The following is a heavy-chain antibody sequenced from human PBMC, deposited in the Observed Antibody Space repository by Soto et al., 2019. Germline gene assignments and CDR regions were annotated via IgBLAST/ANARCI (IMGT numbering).Heavy chain of an antibody. V-gene: IGHV3-48*03. D-gene: IGHD1-1*01. CDR3: ARDHEGPEVVQLGWDY. Sequence: EVQLVESGGGLVQPGGSLRLSCAASGFTFSYYEMNWVRQAPGKGLEWVSYISSGGNTIYYADSVKGRFTVSRDDAKNSLYVQMDNLSAEDTAVYYCARDHEGPEVVQLGWDYWGQGTLVTVS. J-gene: IGHJ4*02. CDR1: GFTFSYYE. CDR2: ISSGGNTI.